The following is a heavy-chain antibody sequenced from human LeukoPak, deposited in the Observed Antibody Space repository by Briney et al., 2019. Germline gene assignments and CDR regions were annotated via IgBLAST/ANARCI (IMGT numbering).Heavy chain of an antibody. V-gene: IGHV4-31*03. CDR1: GGSISSGGYY. Sequence: SETLSLTYTVSGGSISSGGYYWSWIRQHPGKGLEWIGYIYYSGSTYYNPSLKSRVTISVDASKNQFSLKLSSVTAADTAVYYCARLSGSYFDYWGQGTLVTVSS. J-gene: IGHJ4*02. D-gene: IGHD1-26*01. CDR3: ARLSGSYFDY. CDR2: IYYSGST.